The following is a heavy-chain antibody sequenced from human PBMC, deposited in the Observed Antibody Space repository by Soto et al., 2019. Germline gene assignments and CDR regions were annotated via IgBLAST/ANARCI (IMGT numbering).Heavy chain of an antibody. CDR1: GFTFSNAW. CDR2: IKSKTDGGTT. D-gene: IGHD3-22*01. CDR3: IYYYDSSTYFHVDY. V-gene: IGHV3-15*01. Sequence: GGSLRLSCAGSGFTFSNAWIRWVRQAPGKGLEWVGRIKSKTDGGTTDHAAPVKGRFTISRDDSKNTVYLQMNSLKSEDSAVYYCIYYYDSSTYFHVDYWGQGTLVTVSS. J-gene: IGHJ4*02.